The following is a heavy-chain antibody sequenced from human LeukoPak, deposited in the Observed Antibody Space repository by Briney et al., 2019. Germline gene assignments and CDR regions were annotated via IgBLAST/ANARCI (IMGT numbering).Heavy chain of an antibody. CDR2: IGSSGSTI. V-gene: IGHV3-11*01. CDR1: GFTFSDYY. Sequence: GGSLRLSCAASGFTFSDYYMSWIRQAPGKGLEWVPYIGSSGSTIYYADSVKGRFTISRDNAKNSLYLQMNSLRAEDTAVYYCARDRYVGTTTAGDSDSWGQGTLVTVSS. CDR3: ARDRYVGTTTAGDSDS. D-gene: IGHD1-26*01. J-gene: IGHJ4*02.